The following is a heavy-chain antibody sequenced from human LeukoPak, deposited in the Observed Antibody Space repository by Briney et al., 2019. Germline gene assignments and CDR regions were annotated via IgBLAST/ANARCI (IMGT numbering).Heavy chain of an antibody. Sequence: GGSLRLSCAASGFTFSNYAVMWVRQAPGQGLEWVSAITSAGAPRYADSVKGRFTISRDNSKNTLYLQMNSLRAEDTAVYYCASLVTDMDPTRGAFDYWGQGTLVTVSS. CDR3: ASLVTDMDPTRGAFDY. V-gene: IGHV3-23*01. CDR2: ITSAGAP. D-gene: IGHD2-15*01. CDR1: GFTFSNYA. J-gene: IGHJ4*02.